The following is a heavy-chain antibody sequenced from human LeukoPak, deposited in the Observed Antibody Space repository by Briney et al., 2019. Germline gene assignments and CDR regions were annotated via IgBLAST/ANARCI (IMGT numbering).Heavy chain of an antibody. CDR1: GGSISSYY. Sequence: PSETLSLTCTVSGGSISSYYWSWIRQPPGKGLEWIGYIYYSGSTNYNPSLKSRVTISVDTSKNQFSLKLSSVTAADTAVYYCARHGVVVVPAATRYGMDVWGQGTTVTVSS. CDR3: ARHGVVVVPAATRYGMDV. CDR2: IYYSGST. D-gene: IGHD2-2*01. J-gene: IGHJ6*02. V-gene: IGHV4-59*08.